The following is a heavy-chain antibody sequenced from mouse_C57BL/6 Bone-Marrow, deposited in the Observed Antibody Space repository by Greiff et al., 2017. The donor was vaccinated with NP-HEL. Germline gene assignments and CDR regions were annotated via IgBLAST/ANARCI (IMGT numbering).Heavy chain of an antibody. CDR1: GFTFSSYG. V-gene: IGHV5-6*01. D-gene: IGHD2-5*01. Sequence: EVMLVESGGDLVKPGGSLKLSCAASGFTFSSYGMSWVRQTPDKRLEWVATISSGGSYTYYPDSVKGRFTISRDNAQNTLYLQMSSLKSEDTAMYYCARQDYSIAWFAYWGQGTLVTVSA. J-gene: IGHJ3*01. CDR3: ARQDYSIAWFAY. CDR2: ISSGGSYT.